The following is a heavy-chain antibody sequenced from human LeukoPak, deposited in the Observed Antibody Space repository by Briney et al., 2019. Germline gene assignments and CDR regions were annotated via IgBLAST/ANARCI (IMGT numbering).Heavy chain of an antibody. CDR2: INPNSGGT. Sequence: ASVKVSCKASGYTFTGYYMHWVRPAPGQGLEWMGWINPNSGGTNYAQKFQGRVTMTRDTSISTADMELSRLRSDDTAVYYCARAEYSSGWYFDYWGQGTLVTVSS. J-gene: IGHJ4*02. CDR3: ARAEYSSGWYFDY. CDR1: GYTFTGYY. V-gene: IGHV1-2*02. D-gene: IGHD6-19*01.